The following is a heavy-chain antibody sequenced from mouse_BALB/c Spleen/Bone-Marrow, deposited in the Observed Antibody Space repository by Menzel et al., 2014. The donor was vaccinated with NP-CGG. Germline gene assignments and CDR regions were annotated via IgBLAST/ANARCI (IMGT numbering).Heavy chain of an antibody. J-gene: IGHJ4*01. CDR3: ARNVIFLAIDA. V-gene: IGHV2-6-1*01. CDR2: IWSGGST. Sequence: VQLQQSGPGLVAPSQSLSITCTISGLSLTRYGVHWVRQPPGKGLAWLVVIWSGGSTTYNSALKSRLSITKDNSKSEDFLKMNSLQNDDTAMYCCARNVIFLAIDAWGQGTSVTVSS. CDR1: GLSLTRYG.